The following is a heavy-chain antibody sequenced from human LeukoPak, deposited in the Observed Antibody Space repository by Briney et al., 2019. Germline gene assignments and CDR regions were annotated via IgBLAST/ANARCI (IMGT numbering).Heavy chain of an antibody. CDR2: VNHSGST. CDR1: GGSFSGYN. CDR3: ARGFLGGGSNRPQFYY. Sequence: PSETLSLTCAVYGGSFSGYNWSWIRQPQGKGLEWMGEVNHSGSTNYKPSLKSRVTRSRDPSKRQFSLKLSSVAAADTAVYYCARGFLGGGSNRPQFYYWGEGTVVTLSS. J-gene: IGHJ4*02. V-gene: IGHV4-34*01. D-gene: IGHD1-14*01.